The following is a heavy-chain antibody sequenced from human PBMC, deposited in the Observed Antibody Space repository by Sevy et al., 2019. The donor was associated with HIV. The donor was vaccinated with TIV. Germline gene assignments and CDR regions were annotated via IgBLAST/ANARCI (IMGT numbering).Heavy chain of an antibody. Sequence: GGSLRLSCAASGFTFSDHYMEWVRQAPGKGLEWVGRIRNKADSYTTEYAASVKGRFTISRDDSKNSRYLLMNSLKTEDTAVYYCATHAGIAAAGIVFDYGGQGTLVTVSS. CDR3: ATHAGIAAAGIVFDY. J-gene: IGHJ4*02. D-gene: IGHD6-13*01. CDR1: GFTFSDHY. V-gene: IGHV3-72*01. CDR2: IRNKADSYTT.